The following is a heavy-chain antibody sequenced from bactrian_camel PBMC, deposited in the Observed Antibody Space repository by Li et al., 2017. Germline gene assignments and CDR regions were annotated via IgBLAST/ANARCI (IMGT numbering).Heavy chain of an antibody. J-gene: IGHJ4*01. CDR1: GYIFSSYC. CDR2: ISVGGGAT. CDR3: ADGSGVILPLDSKEYGL. V-gene: IGHV3S25*01. D-gene: IGHD2*01. Sequence: LSCAASGYIFSSYCMAWFRQGLGKEREGVAAISVGGGATYYADSVKGRFTISRDMSKNTIDLQMNSLKPEDTAMYYCADGSGVILPLDSKEYGLWGQGTQVTVS.